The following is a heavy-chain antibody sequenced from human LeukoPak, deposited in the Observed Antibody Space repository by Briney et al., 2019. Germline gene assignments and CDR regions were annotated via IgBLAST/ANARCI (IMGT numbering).Heavy chain of an antibody. Sequence: SETLSLTCAVSGGSISSGGYSWSWIRQPPGKGLEWIGYIYHSGSTYYNPSLKSRVTISVDRSKNQFSLKLSSVTPEDTAVYYCARDPDFAYSIFDSWGQGTLVTVSS. D-gene: IGHD2-15*01. CDR1: GGSISSGGYS. CDR2: IYHSGST. CDR3: ARDPDFAYSIFDS. J-gene: IGHJ4*02. V-gene: IGHV4-30-2*01.